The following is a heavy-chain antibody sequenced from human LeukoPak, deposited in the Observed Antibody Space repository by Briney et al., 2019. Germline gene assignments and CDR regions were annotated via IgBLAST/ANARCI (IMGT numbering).Heavy chain of an antibody. CDR3: VGRGWGVSGY. Sequence: SETLSLTCAVYGGSFSGYYWSWIRQPPGKGLEWIGEINHSGSTNYNPSLKSRVTISVDTSKNQFSLKLSSVTAADTAVYYCVGRGWGVSGYWGQGTLVTVSS. J-gene: IGHJ4*02. CDR2: INHSGST. D-gene: IGHD3-16*01. CDR1: GGSFSGYY. V-gene: IGHV4-34*01.